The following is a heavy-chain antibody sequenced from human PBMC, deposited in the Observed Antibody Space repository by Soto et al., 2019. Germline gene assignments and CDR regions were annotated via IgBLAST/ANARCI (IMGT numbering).Heavy chain of an antibody. D-gene: IGHD5-12*01. J-gene: IGHJ4*02. CDR2: IYYSGST. Sequence: LSLTCTVSGGSISSGGYYWSWIRQHPGKGLEWIGYIYYSGSTYYNPSLKSRVTISVDTSKNQFSLKLSSVTAADTAVYYCARSYSGYDYQTPFDYWGQGTLVTVSS. CDR3: ARSYSGYDYQTPFDY. V-gene: IGHV4-31*03. CDR1: GGSISSGGYY.